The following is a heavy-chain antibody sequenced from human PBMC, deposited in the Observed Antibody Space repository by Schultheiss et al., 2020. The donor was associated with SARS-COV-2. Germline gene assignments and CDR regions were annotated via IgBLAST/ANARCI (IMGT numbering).Heavy chain of an antibody. Sequence: ASVKVSCKASGYTFTGYYMHWVRQAPGQGLEWMGWINPNSGGTNYAQKFQGRVTMTRDTSISTAYMELSRLRSDDTAVYYCARESLSYDSSGPVDYWGQGTLVTVSS. CDR2: INPNSGGT. CDR1: GYTFTGYY. D-gene: IGHD3-22*01. V-gene: IGHV1-2*02. J-gene: IGHJ4*02. CDR3: ARESLSYDSSGPVDY.